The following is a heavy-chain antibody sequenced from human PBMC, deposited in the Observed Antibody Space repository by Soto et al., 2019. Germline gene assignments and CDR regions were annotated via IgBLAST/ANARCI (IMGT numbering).Heavy chain of an antibody. CDR1: GFTFSSYA. D-gene: IGHD3-3*01. V-gene: IGHV3-23*01. J-gene: IGHJ5*02. CDR2: ISGSGGST. Sequence: PGGSLRLSCAASGFTFSSYAMSWVRQAPGKGLEWVSAISGSGGSTYYADSVKGRFTISRDNSKNTLYLQMNSLRAEDTAVYYCAKDRDTIFGVVIMGAVGNWFDPWGQGTLVTVSS. CDR3: AKDRDTIFGVVIMGAVGNWFDP.